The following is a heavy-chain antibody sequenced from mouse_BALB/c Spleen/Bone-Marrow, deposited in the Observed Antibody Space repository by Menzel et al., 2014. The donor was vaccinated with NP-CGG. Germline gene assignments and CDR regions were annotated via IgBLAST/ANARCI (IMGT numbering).Heavy chain of an antibody. Sequence: VKLMESGAELVRPGASVKLSCKASGYTFTSXWXNWVXQRPXXGXXWXXXIXXXXXETHYNQMFKDKATLTVDKSSSTAYMQLSXLTXXDSAVYYCARGDYYGYAYYAMDYWGQGTSVTVSS. CDR3: ARGDYYGYAYYAMDY. CDR1: GYTFTSXW. V-gene: IGHV1-52*01. CDR2: IXXXXXET. D-gene: IGHD2-2*01. J-gene: IGHJ4*01.